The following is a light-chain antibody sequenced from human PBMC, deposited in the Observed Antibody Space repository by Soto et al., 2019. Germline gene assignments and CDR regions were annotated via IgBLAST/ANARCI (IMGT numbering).Light chain of an antibody. J-gene: IGLJ3*02. V-gene: IGLV2-14*01. CDR2: EVS. CDR1: SSDVGGYNY. CDR3: SSYTSSSTLGV. Sequence: QSVLTQPASVSGSPGQSITISCTGTSSDVGGYNYVSWYQQHPGKAPKLMIYEVSNRPSGVSNRFSGSKSGNTASLTISGLQAEDEAAYYCSSYTSSSTLGVFGGGTKLTVL.